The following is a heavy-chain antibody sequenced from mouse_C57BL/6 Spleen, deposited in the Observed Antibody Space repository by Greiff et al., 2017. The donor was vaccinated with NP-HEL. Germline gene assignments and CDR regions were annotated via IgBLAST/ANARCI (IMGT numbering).Heavy chain of an antibody. D-gene: IGHD2-3*01. CDR2: IYPGGGYT. Sequence: QVQLQQSGAELVRPGTSVKMSCKASGYTFTNYWIGWAKQRPGHGLEWIGDIYPGGGYTNYNEKFKGKATLTADKSSSTAYMQFSSLTSEDSAIYYCARSGDGYYAYAMDYWGQGTSVTVSS. J-gene: IGHJ4*01. CDR3: ARSGDGYYAYAMDY. V-gene: IGHV1-63*01. CDR1: GYTFTNYW.